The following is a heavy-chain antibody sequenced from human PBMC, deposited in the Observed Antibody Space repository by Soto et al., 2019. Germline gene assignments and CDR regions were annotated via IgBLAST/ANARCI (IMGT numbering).Heavy chain of an antibody. Sequence: EVQLVESGGALVQPGGSLRLSCAASGFTISSYYMNWVRQAPGKGLEWVSLIYDGGSTSYADSVKGRFIISRDNSKNTLCLQMNSLRVEDTAVYYCARDKAIVVAGFDAFDIWGQGTMVTVSS. D-gene: IGHD6-19*01. V-gene: IGHV3-66*01. CDR3: ARDKAIVVAGFDAFDI. J-gene: IGHJ3*02. CDR2: IYDGGST. CDR1: GFTISSYY.